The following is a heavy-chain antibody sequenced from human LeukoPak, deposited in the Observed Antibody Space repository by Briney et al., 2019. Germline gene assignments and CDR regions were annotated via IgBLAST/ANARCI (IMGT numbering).Heavy chain of an antibody. Sequence: SETLSLTCAVYGGSFSGYYWSWIRQHPGKGLEWIGYIYYSGSTYYNPSLKSRVTISVDTSKNQFSLKLSSVTAADTAVYYCARGLHVWGQGTLVTVSS. CDR3: ARGLHV. J-gene: IGHJ4*02. V-gene: IGHV4-31*11. CDR1: GGSFSGYY. CDR2: IYYSGST.